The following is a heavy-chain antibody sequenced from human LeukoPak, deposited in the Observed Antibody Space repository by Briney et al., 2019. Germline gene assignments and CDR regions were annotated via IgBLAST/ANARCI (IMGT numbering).Heavy chain of an antibody. J-gene: IGHJ4*02. CDR3: ARARRTSFYYYDSSGYKIDYFDY. CDR2: IYYSGST. D-gene: IGHD3-22*01. Sequence: SETLSLTCTVSGGSISSSSYYWGWIRQPPGKGLEWIGSIYYSGSTYYNPSLKSRVTISVDTSKNQFSLKLSSVTAADTAVYYCARARRTSFYYYDSSGYKIDYFDYRGQGTLVTVSS. V-gene: IGHV4-39*01. CDR1: GGSISSSSYY.